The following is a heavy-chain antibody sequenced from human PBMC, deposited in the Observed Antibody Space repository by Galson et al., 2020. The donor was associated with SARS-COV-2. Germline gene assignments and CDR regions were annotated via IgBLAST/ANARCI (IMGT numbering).Heavy chain of an antibody. V-gene: IGHV3-30-3*01. CDR1: GFTFSSYA. D-gene: IGHD6-13*01. CDR3: ARGAAAGGPLDY. J-gene: IGHJ4*02. CDR2: ISYDGSNK. Sequence: GESLKISCAASGFTFSSYAMHWVRQAPGKGLEWVAVISYDGSNKYYADSVKGRFTISRDNSKNTLYLQMNSLRAEDTAVYYCARGAAAGGPLDYWGQGTLVTVSS.